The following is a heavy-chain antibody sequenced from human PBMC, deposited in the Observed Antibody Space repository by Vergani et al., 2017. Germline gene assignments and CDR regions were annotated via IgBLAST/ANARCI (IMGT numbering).Heavy chain of an antibody. D-gene: IGHD3-22*01. CDR3: ARGQGVYYDTIGYFNWFDA. Sequence: QVQLVQSGAEVKKPGASVKVSCKASGHIFTDQYIHWVRQAPGQGLEYMGWISPNSGGTNYPQKFQGRFTMTRDTSISTDYMELSNLKSDATAVYYCARGQGVYYDTIGYFNWFDAWGQGTVITVSP. CDR2: ISPNSGGT. CDR1: GHIFTDQY. J-gene: IGHJ5*02. V-gene: IGHV1-2*02.